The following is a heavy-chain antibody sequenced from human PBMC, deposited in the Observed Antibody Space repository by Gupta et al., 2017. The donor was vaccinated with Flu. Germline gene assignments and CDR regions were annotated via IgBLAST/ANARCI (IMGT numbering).Heavy chain of an antibody. CDR1: GFPSSSYA. J-gene: IGHJ4*02. D-gene: IGHD6-19*01. V-gene: IGHV3-23*01. CDR2: IGGSGGSA. Sequence: EVQLLESGGGLVQRGGSLRLSCAASGFPSSSYAMSWVRQAPGKGLEWVSVIGGSGGSAYYADSVKGRFTISRDNSKNTLYLQMNSLRAEDTAVYYCAKEKDSSGWYIDHWGQGTLVTVSS. CDR3: AKEKDSSGWYIDH.